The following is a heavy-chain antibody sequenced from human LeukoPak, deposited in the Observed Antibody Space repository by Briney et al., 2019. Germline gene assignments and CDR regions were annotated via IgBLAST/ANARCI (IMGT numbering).Heavy chain of an antibody. V-gene: IGHV1-8*03. J-gene: IGHJ6*03. D-gene: IGHD2-15*01. CDR2: MNPNRGNT. Sequence: GASVKVSCKASGYTFTSYEINWVRQATGQGLEWMGWMNPNRGNTGYAQKFQGRVTITRNTSISTAYMELSSLRSEDTAVYYCARGVSVVARYYYYYYYMDVWGKGTTVTVSS. CDR1: GYTFTSYE. CDR3: ARGVSVVARYYYYYYYMDV.